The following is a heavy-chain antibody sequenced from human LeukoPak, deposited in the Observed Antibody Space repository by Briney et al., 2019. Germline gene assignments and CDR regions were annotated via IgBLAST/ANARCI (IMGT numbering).Heavy chain of an antibody. CDR1: GGSFTAYY. CDR2: ISGSGGST. V-gene: IGHV3-23*01. CDR3: ARRDSYLDY. Sequence: ETLSLTCAVYGGSFTAYYWSWIRQPPGKGLEWVSAISGSGGSTYYADSVKGRFTISRDNSKNTLHLQMNSLRAEDTAVYYCARRDSYLDYWGQGTLVTVSS. J-gene: IGHJ4*02.